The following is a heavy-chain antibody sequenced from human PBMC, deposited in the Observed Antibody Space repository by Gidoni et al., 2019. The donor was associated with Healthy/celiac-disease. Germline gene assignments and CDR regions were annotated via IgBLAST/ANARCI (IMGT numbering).Heavy chain of an antibody. CDR1: GYSFTSYW. V-gene: IGHV5-51*01. CDR3: ARSWSIVGASSAFDI. D-gene: IGHD1-26*01. CDR2: IYPGDSDT. Sequence: EVQLVQSGAEVKKPGESLKISCKGSGYSFTSYWIGWVRQMPGKGLEWMGIIYPGDSDTRYSPSFQGQVTISADKSISTAYLQWSSLKASDTAMYYCARSWSIVGASSAFDIWGQGTMVTVSS. J-gene: IGHJ3*02.